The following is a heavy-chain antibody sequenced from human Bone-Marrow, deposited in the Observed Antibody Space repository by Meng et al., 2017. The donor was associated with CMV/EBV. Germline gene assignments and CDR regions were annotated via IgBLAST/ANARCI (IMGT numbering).Heavy chain of an antibody. CDR1: GFTFSSYS. D-gene: IGHD6-19*01. CDR2: ISSSSSTI. Sequence: GESLKISCAASGFTFSSYSMNWVRQAPGKGLEWVSYISSSSSTIYYADSVKGRFTISRDNAKNSLYLQMNSLRAEDTAVYYCANVLAVAGGDYWGQGHLVHVYS. CDR3: ANVLAVAGGDY. J-gene: IGHJ4*02. V-gene: IGHV3-48*04.